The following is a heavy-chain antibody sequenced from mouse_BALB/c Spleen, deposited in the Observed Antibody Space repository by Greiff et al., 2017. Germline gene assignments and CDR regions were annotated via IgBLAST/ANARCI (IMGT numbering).Heavy chain of an antibody. CDR3: NLLRRWGAMDY. CDR1: GFNIKDYY. CDR2: IDPENGDT. J-gene: IGHJ4*01. V-gene: IGHV14-4*02. Sequence: VQLQHSGAELVRSGASVKLSCTASGFNIKDYYMHWVKQRPEQGLEWIGWIDPENGDTEYAPKFQGKATMTADTSSNTAYLQLSSLTSEDTAVYYCNLLRRWGAMDYWGQGTSVTVSS. D-gene: IGHD2-12*01.